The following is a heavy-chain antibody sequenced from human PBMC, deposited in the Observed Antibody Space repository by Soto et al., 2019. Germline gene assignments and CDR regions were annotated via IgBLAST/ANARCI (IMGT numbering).Heavy chain of an antibody. J-gene: IGHJ6*02. CDR3: AKNYSSSWYYYGMDV. Sequence: EVQLLESGGGLVQPGGSLRLSCAASGFTFSSYAMSWVRQAPGKGLEWVSAIRGSGGSTYYADSVKGRFTISRDNSRNTLFLQMNSLRAEDTAVYYCAKNYSSSWYYYGMDVWGQGTTVTVSS. D-gene: IGHD6-13*01. V-gene: IGHV3-23*01. CDR2: IRGSGGST. CDR1: GFTFSSYA.